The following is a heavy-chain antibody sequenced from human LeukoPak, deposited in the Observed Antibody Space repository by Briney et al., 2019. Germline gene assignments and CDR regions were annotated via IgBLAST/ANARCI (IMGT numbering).Heavy chain of an antibody. CDR2: IYPGDSDT. V-gene: IGHV5-51*01. CDR1: GSSFTSYW. CDR3: ARHFLGYSSSWEGWFDP. J-gene: IGHJ5*02. D-gene: IGHD6-13*01. Sequence: PGESLKISCKGSGSSFTSYWISWVRRLPGKGLEWMGIIYPGDSDTRYSPSFQGQVTISADKSISTAYLQWSSLKASDTAMYYCARHFLGYSSSWEGWFDPWGQGTLVTVSS.